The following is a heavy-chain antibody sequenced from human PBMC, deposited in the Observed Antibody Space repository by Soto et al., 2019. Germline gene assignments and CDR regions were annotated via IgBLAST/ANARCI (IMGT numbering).Heavy chain of an antibody. CDR1: GFTFSDHY. CDR3: TRGLLGGAPSYTFHGMDV. Sequence: EVQLVESGGGLVQPGGSLRLSCAASGFTFSDHYMEWVRQAPGKGLEWVARSRNRVNRHTTEYAASVKGRFTISRDESKSSLYLQMNSLKIEDTAVYCCTRGLLGGAPSYTFHGMDVWGQGTTVTVSS. CDR2: SRNRVNRHTT. V-gene: IGHV3-72*01. D-gene: IGHD1-26*01. J-gene: IGHJ6*01.